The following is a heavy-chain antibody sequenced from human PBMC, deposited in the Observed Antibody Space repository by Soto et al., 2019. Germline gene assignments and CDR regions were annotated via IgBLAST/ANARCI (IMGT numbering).Heavy chain of an antibody. V-gene: IGHV2-5*02. CDR3: ARALGSWGAYYFDY. J-gene: IGHJ4*02. CDR1: GFSLNTYGVG. D-gene: IGHD3-16*01. Sequence: QITLKESGPTLVKPTQTLTLTCTVSGFSLNTYGVGVGWIRQPPGKALEWLALIYWDDDKRYSPSLKSRLTPTKDTSKNQVVLTMTNMDPVDTVTYYCARALGSWGAYYFDYWGQGTLVTVSS. CDR2: IYWDDDK.